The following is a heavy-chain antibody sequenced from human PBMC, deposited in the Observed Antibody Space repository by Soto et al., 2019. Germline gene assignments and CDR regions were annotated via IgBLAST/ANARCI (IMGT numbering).Heavy chain of an antibody. CDR2: ISYDGSNK. D-gene: IGHD6-13*01. CDR3: AKDIGIAAAGRFGYYYGMDV. CDR1: GFTFSSYG. V-gene: IGHV3-30*18. J-gene: IGHJ6*02. Sequence: PGGSLRLSCAASGFTFSSYGMHWVRQAPGKVLEWVAVISYDGSNKYYADSVKGRFTISRDNSKNTLYLQMNSLRAEDTAVYYCAKDIGIAAAGRFGYYYGMDVWGQGTTVTISS.